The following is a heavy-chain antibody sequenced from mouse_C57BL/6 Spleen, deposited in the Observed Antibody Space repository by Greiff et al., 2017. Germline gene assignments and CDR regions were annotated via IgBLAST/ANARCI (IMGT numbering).Heavy chain of an antibody. V-gene: IGHV1-15*01. J-gene: IGHJ2*01. CDR3: TRIGANWDYFDY. CDR2: IDPETGGT. D-gene: IGHD4-1*01. CDR1: GYTFTDYE. Sequence: QVTLKESGAELVRPGASVTLSCKASGYTFTDYEMHWVKQTPVHGLEWIGAIDPETGGTAYNQKFKGKAILTADKSSSTAYMELRSLTSEDSAVYYCTRIGANWDYFDYWGQGTTLTVSS.